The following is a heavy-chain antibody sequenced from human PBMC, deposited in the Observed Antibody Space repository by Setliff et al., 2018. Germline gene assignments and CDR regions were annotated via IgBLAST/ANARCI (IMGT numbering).Heavy chain of an antibody. V-gene: IGHV1-18*01. Sequence: GASVKVSCKSSGFTFTDYGITWVRQVPGQGLEWMGWINNYNFNTQYAQKFQGRVTVTTDTSTTTAYMELRSLRADDTAVYYCARYSSGWFFDYWGQGTPVTVSS. CDR3: ARYSSGWFFDY. CDR1: GFTFTDYG. D-gene: IGHD6-19*01. J-gene: IGHJ4*02. CDR2: INNYNFNT.